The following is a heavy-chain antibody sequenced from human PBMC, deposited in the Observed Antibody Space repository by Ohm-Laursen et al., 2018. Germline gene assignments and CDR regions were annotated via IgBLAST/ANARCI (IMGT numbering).Heavy chain of an antibody. CDR2: ISYDGSNK. CDR1: GFTFSSYG. V-gene: IGHV3-30*18. J-gene: IGHJ4*02. Sequence: SLRLSCAASGFTFSSYGMHWVRQAPGKGLEGVAVISYDGSNKYYADSVKGRFTISRDNSKNTLYLQMNSLRAKDTAVYYCAKDISMVYWGQGTLVTVSS. D-gene: IGHD3-10*01. CDR3: AKDISMVY.